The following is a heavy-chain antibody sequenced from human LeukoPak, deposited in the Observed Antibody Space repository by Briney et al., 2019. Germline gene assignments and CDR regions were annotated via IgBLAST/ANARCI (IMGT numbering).Heavy chain of an antibody. CDR1: GASIRSSNHY. V-gene: IGHV4-61*05. CDR3: ARSVGARDYFDY. Sequence: SETLSLTCTVSGASIRSSNHYWGWIRQAPGKGLEWIGYIYYSGSTNYNPSLKSRVTISVDTSKNQFSLKLSSVTAADTAVYYCARSVGARDYFDYWGQGTLVTVSS. D-gene: IGHD1-26*01. J-gene: IGHJ4*02. CDR2: IYYSGST.